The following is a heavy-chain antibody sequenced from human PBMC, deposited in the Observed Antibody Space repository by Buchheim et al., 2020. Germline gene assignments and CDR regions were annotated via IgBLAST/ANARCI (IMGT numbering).Heavy chain of an antibody. CDR3: ASTSSYGDYAFDI. CDR2: INHSRST. D-gene: IGHD4-17*01. Sequence: QVQLQQWGAGLLKPSETLSLTCAVYGGSFSGYYWSWIRQPPGKGLELIGEINHSRSTNYNPSLKSRVTISVDMSKNQFYLKLSSVTAADTAVYYCASTSSYGDYAFDIWGQGT. J-gene: IGHJ3*02. V-gene: IGHV4-34*01. CDR1: GGSFSGYY.